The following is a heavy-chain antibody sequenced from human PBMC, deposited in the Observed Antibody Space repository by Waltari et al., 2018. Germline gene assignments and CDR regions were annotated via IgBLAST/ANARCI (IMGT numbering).Heavy chain of an antibody. CDR1: GASIRTYY. CDR3: ARGVDPDY. Sequence: QVQLQESGPGLVKPSETLSLPCTVPGASIRTYYWSWIRQPPGKGLEWIGYIYFSGSTKYNPSLKSRATISLDTSKNQFSLKVRSLSAADTAIYYCARGVDPDYWGQGTLVTVSS. V-gene: IGHV4-59*01. D-gene: IGHD5-12*01. CDR2: IYFSGST. J-gene: IGHJ4*02.